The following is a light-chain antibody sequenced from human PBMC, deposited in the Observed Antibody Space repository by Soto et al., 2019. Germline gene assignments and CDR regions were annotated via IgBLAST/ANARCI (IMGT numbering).Light chain of an antibody. V-gene: IGLV3-21*02. CDR1: KIGSKS. J-gene: IGLJ3*02. CDR3: QVWDRSSDRV. CDR2: DDS. Sequence: SYELTQPPSVSVAPGQTARITCGGNKIGSKSVHWYQQKPGQAPVLVVYDDSDRPSGIPERFSGSNSGNTATLTISRVEAGDEADYYCQVWDRSSDRVFGGGTKVTVL.